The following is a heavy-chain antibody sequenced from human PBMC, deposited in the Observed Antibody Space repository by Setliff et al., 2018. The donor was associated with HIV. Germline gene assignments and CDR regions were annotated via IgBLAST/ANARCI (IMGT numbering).Heavy chain of an antibody. J-gene: IGHJ4*02. D-gene: IGHD6-13*01. V-gene: IGHV3-30*04. CDR2: ISYDGSNK. CDR1: GFTFSSYA. Sequence: GGSLRLSCAASGFTFSSYAMHWVRQAPGKGLEWVAVISYDGSNKYYADSVKGRFTISRDNSKNTLYLQMNSLRAEDTAVYYCAKASSSWLGYFDYWGQGTLVTVSS. CDR3: AKASSSWLGYFDY.